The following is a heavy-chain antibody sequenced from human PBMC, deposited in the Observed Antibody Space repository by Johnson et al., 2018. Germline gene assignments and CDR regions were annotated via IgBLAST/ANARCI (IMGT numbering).Heavy chain of an antibody. V-gene: IGHV3-30*18. CDR1: GFTFSSYG. D-gene: IGHD3-3*01. CDR3: AKEYYDFWRGYYTGSAFDI. Sequence: QVQLVQSGGGVVQPGRSLRLSCAASGFTFSSYGMHWVRQAPGKGLEWVAVISYDGSNKYYADSVKGRFTISRDNSKNTLYLQMNSLRAEDTAVYYCAKEYYDFWRGYYTGSAFDIWGQGTMVTVSS. J-gene: IGHJ3*02. CDR2: ISYDGSNK.